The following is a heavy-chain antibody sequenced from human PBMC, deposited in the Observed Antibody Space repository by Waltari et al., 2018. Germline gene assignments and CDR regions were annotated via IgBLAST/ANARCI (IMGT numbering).Heavy chain of an antibody. D-gene: IGHD7-27*01. Sequence: EVLLVEAGGSLVKPGGSLRLSCAGSGFSFSNAWMNWVRQAPGKGLEWVGSIKNKIDGGTIDYAAPLKGRFTISRDDSKNTLYLQINSLKIEDTAVYYCTTRTWADGFDIWGQGTMVTVSS. J-gene: IGHJ3*02. V-gene: IGHV3-15*02. CDR2: IKNKIDGGTI. CDR1: GFSFSNAW. CDR3: TTRTWADGFDI.